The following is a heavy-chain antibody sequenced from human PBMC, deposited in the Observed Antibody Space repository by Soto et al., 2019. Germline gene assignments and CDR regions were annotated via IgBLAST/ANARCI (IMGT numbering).Heavy chain of an antibody. J-gene: IGHJ5*02. D-gene: IGHD2-15*01. Sequence: QLQLQESGSGLVKPSQTLSLTCAVSGGSISSGGYSWSWIRQPPEKGLEWIGYIYHSGSTYYNPSLKSRVTITVDRSKNQCSLKLSSVTAADTAGYYCASSYCSGGSCYSLGAFDPWGQGTLVTVSS. CDR3: ASSYCSGGSCYSLGAFDP. CDR2: IYHSGST. CDR1: GGSISSGGYS. V-gene: IGHV4-30-2*01.